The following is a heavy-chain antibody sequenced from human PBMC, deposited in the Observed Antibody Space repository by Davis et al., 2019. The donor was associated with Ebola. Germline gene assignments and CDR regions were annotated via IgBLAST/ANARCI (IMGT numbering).Heavy chain of an antibody. V-gene: IGHV3-23*01. D-gene: IGHD2-2*01. CDR3: AKGLYCSSSTCHEGGWFGP. CDR2: VSGSGGST. CDR1: GFTFTNYA. J-gene: IGHJ5*02. Sequence: GESLKISCAASGFTFTNYAMSWVRQAPGKGLEWVSTVSGSGGSTYDADSVKGRFTIFRDNSKNTLYLQMHSLRAEDTAVYYCAKGLYCSSSTCHEGGWFGPWGQGTLVTVSS.